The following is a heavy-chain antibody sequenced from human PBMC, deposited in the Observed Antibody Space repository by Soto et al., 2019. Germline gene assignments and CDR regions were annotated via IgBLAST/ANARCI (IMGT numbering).Heavy chain of an antibody. V-gene: IGHV3-33*01. CDR1: GFVFTTYG. CDR3: VRDPVALRNRVRVGYFYL. D-gene: IGHD1-26*01. Sequence: ESGGGVVQPGRSLGLSCAASGFVFTTYGMHWVRQAPGKGLEWVGVIWHDGSGTYYADALKGRFTISRDNSKNTLFLQMDSLTVEDTAVYYCVRDPVALRNRVRVGYFYLWGRGTQVTVSS. J-gene: IGHJ2*01. CDR2: IWHDGSGT.